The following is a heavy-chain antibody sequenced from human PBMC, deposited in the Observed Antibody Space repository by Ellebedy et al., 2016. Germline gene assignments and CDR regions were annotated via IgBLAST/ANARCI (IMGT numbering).Heavy chain of an antibody. V-gene: IGHV4-34*01. Sequence: SETLSLTXAVYGGSFSDYYWSWIRQSPGKGLEWIGEINHSGSTKYNPSLKSRVTMSVDTSKIQFSLKLSSVTAADTAVYYCVRHFTLTTVTSNHYYGMDVWGQGTTVTVSS. CDR3: VRHFTLTTVTSNHYYGMDV. D-gene: IGHD4-17*01. CDR1: GGSFSDYY. J-gene: IGHJ6*02. CDR2: INHSGST.